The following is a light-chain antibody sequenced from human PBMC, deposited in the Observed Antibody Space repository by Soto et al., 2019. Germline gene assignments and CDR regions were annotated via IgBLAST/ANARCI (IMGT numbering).Light chain of an antibody. CDR2: GNS. CDR1: SSNIGAGYD. Sequence: QSVLTQPPSVSGSPGQRVTISCTGSSSNIGAGYDVHWYQQLPGTAPKLLIYGNSNRPSGVPDRFSGSKSGTSASLAITGLQAEDDADYYYQYYDSSLSGFVVFGGGTKVTVL. CDR3: QYYDSSLSGFVV. J-gene: IGLJ2*01. V-gene: IGLV1-40*01.